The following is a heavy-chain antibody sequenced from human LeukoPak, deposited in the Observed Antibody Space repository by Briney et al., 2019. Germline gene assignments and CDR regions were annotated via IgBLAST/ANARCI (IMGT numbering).Heavy chain of an antibody. Sequence: ASVKVSCKASGYTFTSYGITWVRQAPGQGLEWMGWISPYNGNTEYAQNLQGRVTMTTDTSTSTAYMELRSLRSDDTAVYYCARITKTCSRYDAFDIWGQGTMVTVSS. D-gene: IGHD3-16*01. J-gene: IGHJ3*02. V-gene: IGHV1-18*01. CDR3: ARITKTCSRYDAFDI. CDR2: ISPYNGNT. CDR1: GYTFTSYG.